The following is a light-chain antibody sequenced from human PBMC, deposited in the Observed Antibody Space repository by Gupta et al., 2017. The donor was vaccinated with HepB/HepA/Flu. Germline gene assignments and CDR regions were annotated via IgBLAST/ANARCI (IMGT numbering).Light chain of an antibody. CDR2: AAS. V-gene: IGKV1-17*01. CDR1: EGIRNN. J-gene: IGKJ1*01. Sequence: DIQITQSPSSLSASVGDRVTITCRASEGIRNNLGWFQQKPGKAPKRLIYAASSVPSGVPSRFSGSGSGTDFTLTISSRQPEDFATYYCQQQNSYPWTFGQGTKVEIK. CDR3: QQQNSYPWT.